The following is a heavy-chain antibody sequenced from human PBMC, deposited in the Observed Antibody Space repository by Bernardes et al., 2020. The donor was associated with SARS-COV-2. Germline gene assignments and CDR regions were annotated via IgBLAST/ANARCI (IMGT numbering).Heavy chain of an antibody. CDR3: ARSGYQPIDTYYYYGMDV. J-gene: IGHJ6*02. Sequence: ASVKVSCKASGYTFTGYYMHWVRQAPGQGLEWMGWINPNSGGTNYAQKFQGWVTMTRDTSISTAYMELSRLRSDDTAVYYCARSGYQPIDTYYYYGMDVWGQGTTVTVSS. V-gene: IGHV1-2*04. D-gene: IGHD3-3*01. CDR1: GYTFTGYY. CDR2: INPNSGGT.